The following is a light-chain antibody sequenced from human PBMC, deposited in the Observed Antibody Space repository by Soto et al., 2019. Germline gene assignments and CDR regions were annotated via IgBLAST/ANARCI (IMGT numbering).Light chain of an antibody. CDR3: QQYDNLSLT. J-gene: IGKJ4*01. CDR2: KAS. V-gene: IGKV1-5*03. CDR1: QSISNW. Sequence: DIQMTQSPSTLSASVGDRVTTTCRASQSISNWLAWYQQRPGKAPKLLIYKASSLESGVPSRFSGSGSGTEFTLTISSLQPDDFATYYCQQYDNLSLTFGGGTKVDIK.